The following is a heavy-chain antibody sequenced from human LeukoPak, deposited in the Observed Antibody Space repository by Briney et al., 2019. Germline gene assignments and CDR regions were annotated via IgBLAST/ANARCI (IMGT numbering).Heavy chain of an antibody. Sequence: GESLRLSCVASGFTFSSYSTNWVRQAPGKGLEWVSSISNSGASTDYADSVKGRFTISRDNAKNSLYLQMTSLRAEDTAVYYCARESRRYGSRSYPPDYWGRGTLATVSS. CDR2: ISNSGAST. D-gene: IGHD3-10*01. J-gene: IGHJ4*02. CDR3: ARESRRYGSRSYPPDY. CDR1: GFTFSSYS. V-gene: IGHV3-21*01.